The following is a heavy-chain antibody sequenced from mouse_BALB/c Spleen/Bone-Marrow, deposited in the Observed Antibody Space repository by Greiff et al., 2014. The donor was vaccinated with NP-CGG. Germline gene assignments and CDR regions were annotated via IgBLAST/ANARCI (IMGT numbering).Heavy chain of an antibody. CDR3: ASYFYRSSSFSY. CDR2: IDPANGNT. Sequence: VQLQQSGAELVKPGASVKLSCTASGFNIKDTYMHWVKQRPEQGLEWIGRIDPANGNTKYDPKFQGKATITADTSSNTAYLQLRSLTSEDTAVYYRASYFYRSSSFSYRGQRALVPV. J-gene: IGHJ3*01. V-gene: IGHV14-3*02. CDR1: GFNIKDTY. D-gene: IGHD1-1*01.